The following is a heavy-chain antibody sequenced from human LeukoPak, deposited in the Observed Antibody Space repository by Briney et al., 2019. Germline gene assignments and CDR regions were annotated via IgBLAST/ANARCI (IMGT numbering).Heavy chain of an antibody. D-gene: IGHD5-18*01. CDR2: ISAYNGNT. J-gene: IGHJ4*02. CDR3: ARDIYRYGLDY. CDR1: GYTFSSYG. Sequence: ASVKVSCKASGYTFSSYGISCVRQAPGQGLEWMGWISAYNGNTNYVQKLQGRVTMTTDTSTSTAYMELRSLRSDDTAVYYCARDIYRYGLDYWGQGTLVTVSS. V-gene: IGHV1-18*01.